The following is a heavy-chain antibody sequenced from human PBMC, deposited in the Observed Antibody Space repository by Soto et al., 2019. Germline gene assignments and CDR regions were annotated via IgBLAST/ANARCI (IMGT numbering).Heavy chain of an antibody. Sequence: QVQLVQSGAEVKKPGASVKVSCKASGYTFTSYGISWVRQAPGQGLEWMGWISAYNGNTNYAQKLQGRVTMTTDTSTSTAYMELRSLRSDDTAVYYCVRDSDEGGYYYYYYMDVWSKGTTVTVSS. CDR1: GYTFTSYG. J-gene: IGHJ6*03. CDR3: VRDSDEGGYYYYYYMDV. CDR2: ISAYNGNT. V-gene: IGHV1-18*01.